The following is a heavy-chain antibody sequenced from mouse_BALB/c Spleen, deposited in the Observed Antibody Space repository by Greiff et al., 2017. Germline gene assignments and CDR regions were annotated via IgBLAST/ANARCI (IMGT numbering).Heavy chain of an antibody. V-gene: IGHV10-1*02. CDR2: IRSKSNNYAT. J-gene: IGHJ4*01. Sequence: EVQVVESGGGLVQPKGSLKLSCAASGFTFNTYAMNWVRQAPGKGLEWVARIRSKSNNYATYYADSVKDMFTISRDESQSMLYLQMNNLKTEDTAMYYGVRLRLGYYYAMDYWGQGTSVTVSS. CDR3: VRLRLGYYYAMDY. CDR1: GFTFNTYA. D-gene: IGHD2-4*01.